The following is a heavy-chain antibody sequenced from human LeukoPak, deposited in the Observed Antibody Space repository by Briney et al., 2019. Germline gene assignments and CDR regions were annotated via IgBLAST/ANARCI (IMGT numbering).Heavy chain of an antibody. J-gene: IGHJ3*02. CDR3: ARDNPHSWDDMGI. CDR2: ISYDGSNK. Sequence: GRSLRLSCAASGFTFSSYAMHWVRQAPGKGLEWVAVISYDGSNKYYADSVKGRFTISRDNSKNTLYLQMNSLRAEDTAVYYCARDNPHSWDDMGIWGQGTMVTVSS. V-gene: IGHV3-30-3*01. CDR1: GFTFSSYA. D-gene: IGHD1-20*01.